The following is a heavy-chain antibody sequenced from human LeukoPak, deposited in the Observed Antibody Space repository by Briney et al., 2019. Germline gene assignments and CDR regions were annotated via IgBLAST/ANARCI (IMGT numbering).Heavy chain of an antibody. CDR1: GFTFSDYY. CDR3: ARGDPIYDFWSGGDY. J-gene: IGHJ4*02. V-gene: IGHV3-11*04. D-gene: IGHD3-3*01. Sequence: PGGSLRLSCAASGFTFSDYYMSWIRQAPGTGLEWVSYISSSGSTIYYADSVKGRFTISRDNAKNSLYLQMNSLRAEDTAVYYCARGDPIYDFWSGGDYWGQGSLVTVSS. CDR2: ISSSGSTI.